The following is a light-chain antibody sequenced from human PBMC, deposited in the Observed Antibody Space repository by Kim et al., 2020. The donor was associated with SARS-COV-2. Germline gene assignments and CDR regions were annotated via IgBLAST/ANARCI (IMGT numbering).Light chain of an antibody. J-gene: IGKJ1*01. CDR3: QQYYSDWT. CDR2: KAS. Sequence: SASVGARATITCQASQIISSWLAWYQQKPGKAPNLLIYKASSLESGVPSRFSGSGSRTEFPLIISRLQAEDFATYFCQQYYSDWTFGQGTKVDIK. CDR1: QIISSW. V-gene: IGKV1-5*03.